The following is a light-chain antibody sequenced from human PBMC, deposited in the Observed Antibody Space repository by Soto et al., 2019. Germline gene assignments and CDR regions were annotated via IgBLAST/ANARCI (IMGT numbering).Light chain of an antibody. CDR1: QSVSSSY. CDR3: QQYGTSFWT. V-gene: IGKV3-20*01. CDR2: GAS. Sequence: ESVLTQSPGTLSLSPGERATLSCRTSQSVSSSYLAWYQQKPGQAPRLLIHGASSRASGITDRFSGSGSGTDFTVTSSREEPEDVSVYYCQQYGTSFWTFRQGTKVDIK. J-gene: IGKJ1*01.